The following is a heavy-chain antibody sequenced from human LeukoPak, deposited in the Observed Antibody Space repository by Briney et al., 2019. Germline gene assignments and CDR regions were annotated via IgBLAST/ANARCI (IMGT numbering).Heavy chain of an antibody. D-gene: IGHD2-15*01. J-gene: IGHJ4*02. CDR1: GFTFSSYA. V-gene: IGHV3-30*04. CDR3: ARALHSLHPDY. Sequence: GGSLRLSCAASGFTFSSYAMHWVRQAPGKGLEWVAVISYDGSNKYYADSVKGRFTISRDNSKNTLYLQMNSLRAEDTAVYYCARALHSLHPDYWGQGTLVTVSS. CDR2: ISYDGSNK.